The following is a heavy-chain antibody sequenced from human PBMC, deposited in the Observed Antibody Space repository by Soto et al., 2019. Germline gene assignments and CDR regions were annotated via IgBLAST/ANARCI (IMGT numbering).Heavy chain of an antibody. J-gene: IGHJ5*02. V-gene: IGHV5-51*01. Sequence: PGESLKISCKASGYKFTNYWIGWVRQKAGKGLEWVAFIYPGDSETRYSPSFHGQVTISVDKSMSTAYLQWRSLKASDTAIYYCARDPRYCSGGNCPWGQGTLVTVSS. D-gene: IGHD2-15*01. CDR3: ARDPRYCSGGNCP. CDR2: IYPGDSET. CDR1: GYKFTNYW.